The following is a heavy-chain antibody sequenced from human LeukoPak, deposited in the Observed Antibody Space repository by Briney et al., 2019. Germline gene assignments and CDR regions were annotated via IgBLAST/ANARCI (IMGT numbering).Heavy chain of an antibody. CDR3: ARARHAGDSSGYYLDY. CDR1: GVSISSYY. CDR2: IYYSGST. Sequence: SETLSLTCTVSGVSISSYYWSWIRQPPGKGLEWIGYIYYSGSTNYNPSLKSRVTISVDTSKNQFSLKLSSVTAADTAVYYCARARHAGDSSGYYLDYWGQGTLVTVSS. J-gene: IGHJ4*02. V-gene: IGHV4-59*01. D-gene: IGHD3-22*01.